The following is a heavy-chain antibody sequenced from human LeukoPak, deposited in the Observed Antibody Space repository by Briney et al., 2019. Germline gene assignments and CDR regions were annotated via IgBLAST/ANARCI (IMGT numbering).Heavy chain of an antibody. CDR2: IYTDSTI. J-gene: IGHJ4*02. CDR3: ARASNSPFDF. D-gene: IGHD2-21*01. Sequence: PGGSLRLSCAASGFTFKNHEFSWVRQAPGKGLEWVSHIYTDSTIYQADSVKGRFTISRDNAKNSLYLQMNGLRAEDTAVYYCARASNSPFDFWGQGTLVTVSS. V-gene: IGHV3-48*03. CDR1: GFTFKNHE.